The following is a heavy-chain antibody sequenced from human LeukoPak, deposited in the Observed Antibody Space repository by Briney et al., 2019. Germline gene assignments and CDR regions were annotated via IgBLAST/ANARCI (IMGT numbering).Heavy chain of an antibody. CDR3: ATDPRRDIVVVPAANRYYYYYMDV. CDR1: GYTFTDYY. CDR2: VDPEDGET. V-gene: IGHV1-69-2*01. J-gene: IGHJ6*03. Sequence: ASVKTSCKVSGYTFTDYYMHWVQQAPGKGLEWMGLVDPEDGETIYAEKFQGRVTITADTSTDTAYMELSSLRSEDTAVYYCATDPRRDIVVVPAANRYYYYYMDVWGKGTTVTVSS. D-gene: IGHD2-2*01.